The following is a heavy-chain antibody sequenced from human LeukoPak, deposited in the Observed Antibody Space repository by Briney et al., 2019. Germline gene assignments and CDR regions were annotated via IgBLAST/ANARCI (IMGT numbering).Heavy chain of an antibody. J-gene: IGHJ6*03. CDR1: GGSFSGYN. D-gene: IGHD5-18*01. CDR3: ARKFGRYSYGTIYYYHHMDV. Sequence: PSETLSLTSTVSGGSFSGYNWSWIRQSPGKGLEWIGEINHSGSTNYNPSLKSRVTISVDTSKNQFSLKLSSVTAADTAVYYCARKFGRYSYGTIYYYHHMDVWGKGTRSPSP. V-gene: IGHV4-34*01. CDR2: INHSGST.